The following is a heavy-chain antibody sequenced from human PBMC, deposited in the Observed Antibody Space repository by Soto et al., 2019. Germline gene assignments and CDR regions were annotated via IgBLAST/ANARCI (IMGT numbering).Heavy chain of an antibody. CDR3: ARGGDIVVVPAARAFRYYYYYMDV. Sequence: QVQLQQWGAGLLKPSETLSLTCAVYGGSFSGYYWSWIRQPPGKGLGWIGEINHSGSTNYNPSLKRRVTISVDTSKNQFSLKLSSVTAADTAVYYCARGGDIVVVPAARAFRYYYYYMDVWGKGTTVTVSS. CDR1: GGSFSGYY. V-gene: IGHV4-34*01. D-gene: IGHD2-2*01. J-gene: IGHJ6*03. CDR2: INHSGST.